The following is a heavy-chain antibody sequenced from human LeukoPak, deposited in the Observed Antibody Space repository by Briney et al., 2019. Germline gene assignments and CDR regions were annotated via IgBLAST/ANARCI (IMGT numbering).Heavy chain of an antibody. CDR2: IKLDGSEK. CDR3: SRHSGTTFDN. Sequence: GGSLRLSCAASGFSFSSYWMTWVRQAPEKGLEWVANIKLDGSEKYYVDSVEGRFTISRDNAKNSLYLQMNSLRAEDTAVYYCSRHSGTTFDNWGQGTLVTVSS. CDR1: GFSFSSYW. D-gene: IGHD1-26*01. J-gene: IGHJ4*02. V-gene: IGHV3-7*04.